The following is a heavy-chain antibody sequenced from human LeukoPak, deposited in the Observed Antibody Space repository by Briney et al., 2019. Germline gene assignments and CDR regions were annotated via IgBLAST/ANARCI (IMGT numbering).Heavy chain of an antibody. CDR2: INHSGST. Sequence: PSETLSLTCAAYGGSFSGYYWSWIRQPPGKGLEWIGEINHSGSTNYNPSLKSRVTISVDTSKNQFSLKLSSVTAADMAVYYCARGPRRTPNCTNGVCSTTYYYYYGMDVWGQGTTVTVSS. V-gene: IGHV4-34*01. J-gene: IGHJ6*01. CDR3: ARGPRRTPNCTNGVCSTTYYYYYGMDV. D-gene: IGHD2-8*01. CDR1: GGSFSGYY.